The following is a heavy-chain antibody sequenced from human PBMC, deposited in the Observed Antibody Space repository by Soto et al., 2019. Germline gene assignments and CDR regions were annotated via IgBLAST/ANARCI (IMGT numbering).Heavy chain of an antibody. CDR2: IVVGSGNT. CDR1: GFTFTSSA. CDR3: AAGPGGYSYGLDFDY. V-gene: IGHV1-58*01. Sequence: QMQLVQSGPEVKKPGTSVKVSCKASGFTFTSSAVQWVRQARGPRLEWIGWIVVGSGNTNYAQKFQERVTITRDMSTSTAYMELSSLRSDDTAVDYCAAGPGGYSYGLDFDYWGQGTLVTVSS. D-gene: IGHD5-18*01. J-gene: IGHJ4*02.